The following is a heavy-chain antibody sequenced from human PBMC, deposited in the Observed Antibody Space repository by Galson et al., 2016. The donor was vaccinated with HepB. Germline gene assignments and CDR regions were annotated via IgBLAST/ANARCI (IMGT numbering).Heavy chain of an antibody. V-gene: IGHV3-30-3*01. CDR3: VREGGYCRSTSCYSWFDP. D-gene: IGHD2-2*02. CDR2: ISDDGSTK. Sequence: SLRLSCAASGFTFSNYAMHWVRQAPGKGLEWVALISDDGSTKYYGDSVKGRFTISRDSSKSTLYLQMNSLRTEDTAVYYCVREGGYCRSTSCYSWFDPWGQGNQVTVSS. J-gene: IGHJ5*02. CDR1: GFTFSNYA.